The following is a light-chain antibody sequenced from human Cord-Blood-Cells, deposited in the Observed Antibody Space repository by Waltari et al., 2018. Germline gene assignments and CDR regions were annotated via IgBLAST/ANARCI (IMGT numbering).Light chain of an antibody. Sequence: DIQMTQSPSSLSASVGDRVTITCRASQSISRYFNWYQQKPGKAPKLLIYAASSLQSGVPSRFSGSGSGTDCTLTISSLQPEDVATYYCQQSYSTPPTFGGGTKVEIK. J-gene: IGKJ4*01. V-gene: IGKV1-39*01. CDR3: QQSYSTPPT. CDR2: AAS. CDR1: QSISRY.